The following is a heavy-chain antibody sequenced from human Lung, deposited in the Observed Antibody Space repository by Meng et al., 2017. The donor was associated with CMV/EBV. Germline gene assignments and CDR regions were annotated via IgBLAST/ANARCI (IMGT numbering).Heavy chain of an antibody. CDR1: GFTFSSYS. D-gene: IGHD4-17*01. CDR3: ARDYGNDY. V-gene: IGHV3-21*01. CDR2: ISSSSSYI. J-gene: IGHJ4*02. Sequence: ESXKISCAASGFTFSSYSMNWVRQAPGKGLEWVSSISSSSSYIYYADSVKGRFTISRDNAKNSLYLQMNSLRAEDTAVYYCARDYGNDYWGQGPLVTVSS.